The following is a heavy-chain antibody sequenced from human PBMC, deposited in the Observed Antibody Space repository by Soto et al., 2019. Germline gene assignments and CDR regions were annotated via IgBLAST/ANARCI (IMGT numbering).Heavy chain of an antibody. CDR2: IIPIFGTA. Sequence: ASVKVSCKASGGTFSSYSISWVRQAPGQGLECMGGIIPIFGTANYAQKFQGRVTITADESTSTAYMELSSLRSEDTAVYYCAREGGGNSHDAFDIWGQGTMVTVSS. J-gene: IGHJ3*02. D-gene: IGHD2-21*02. CDR3: AREGGGNSHDAFDI. V-gene: IGHV1-69*13. CDR1: GGTFSSYS.